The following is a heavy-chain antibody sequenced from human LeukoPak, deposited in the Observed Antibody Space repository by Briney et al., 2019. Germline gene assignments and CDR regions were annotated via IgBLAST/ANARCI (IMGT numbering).Heavy chain of an antibody. CDR1: GYTFTGYY. Sequence: ASVKVSCKASGYTFTGYYMHWVRQAPGQGLEWMGWINPNSGGTNYAQKFQGRVTMTRDTSISTAYMELSRLRSGDTAVYYCARVEDIVLMAFDYWGQGTLVTVSS. J-gene: IGHJ4*02. D-gene: IGHD2-8*01. CDR2: INPNSGGT. V-gene: IGHV1-2*02. CDR3: ARVEDIVLMAFDY.